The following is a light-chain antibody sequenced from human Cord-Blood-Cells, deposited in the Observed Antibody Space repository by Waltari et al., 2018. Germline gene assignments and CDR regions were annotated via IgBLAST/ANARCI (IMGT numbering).Light chain of an antibody. J-gene: IGLJ3*02. CDR2: DVS. V-gene: IGLV2-11*01. CDR1: SSDVGGYNS. CDR3: CSYAGSPWV. Sequence: QSALTQPRSVSGSPGQSVTISCPGTSSDVGGYNSVSWYQQHPGKAPKLMIYDVSKRPSGVPDRFSGSKSGNTASLTISGLQAEDEADYYCCSYAGSPWVFGGGTKLTVL.